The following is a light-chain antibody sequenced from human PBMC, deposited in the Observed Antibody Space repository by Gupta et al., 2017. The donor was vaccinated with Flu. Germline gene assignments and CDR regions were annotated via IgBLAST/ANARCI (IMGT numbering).Light chain of an antibody. Sequence: YVLTQPPSVSVAPGQTPRITCGGNNLGSKSVHWYQQRPGQAPLLVVYGVNDRPSGIPERFSGSDSGNTATLTISRVEAGDEADYYCQVWDASSDHYVFGTGTKVTVL. J-gene: IGLJ1*01. CDR1: NLGSKS. V-gene: IGLV3-21*02. CDR2: GVN. CDR3: QVWDASSDHYV.